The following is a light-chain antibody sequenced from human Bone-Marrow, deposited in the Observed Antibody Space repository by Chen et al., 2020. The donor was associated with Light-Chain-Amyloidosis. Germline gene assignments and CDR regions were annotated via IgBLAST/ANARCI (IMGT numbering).Light chain of an antibody. CDR3: AAWDDSLSGWV. J-gene: IGLJ3*02. Sequence: QSVLTQPPPASGNPAQRVSISCSGSSSNIGPNYVFWYQHLPGSAPKLLIYRNNQWPSGVPDRFSGSKSGTSASLAINGLRSEDEADYYCAAWDDSLSGWVFGGGTRLTVL. V-gene: IGLV1-47*01. CDR2: RNN. CDR1: SSNIGPNY.